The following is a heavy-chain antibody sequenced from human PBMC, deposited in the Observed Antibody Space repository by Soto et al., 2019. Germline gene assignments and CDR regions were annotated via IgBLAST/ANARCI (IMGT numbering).Heavy chain of an antibody. CDR2: IHGGGGAT. Sequence: EVQLLESGGGLVQPGGSLRLSCAASGFTFSAYAMGWVRQAPGKGLEWVSTIHGGGGATHYADSVKGRFTISRDDSKTTQYAQMNSLRGEDTAVYYCAKFEGHPLEYWYLDFWGRGTLVTVSS. CDR3: AKFEGHPLEYWYLDF. CDR1: GFTFSAYA. V-gene: IGHV3-23*01. J-gene: IGHJ2*01. D-gene: IGHD1-1*01.